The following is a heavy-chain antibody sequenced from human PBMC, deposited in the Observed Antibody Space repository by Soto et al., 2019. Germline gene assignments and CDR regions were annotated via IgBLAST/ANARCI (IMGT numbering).Heavy chain of an antibody. J-gene: IGHJ4*02. CDR3: ARRFGSYAIDQ. D-gene: IGHD6-19*01. Sequence: QMQLQESGPRLVKPSETLSLTCAVSSASISSEQWWTWVRQPPGKGLEWIAEIHHSGSTNNNPSPRGRVARSVDTSKNHSSLNLSSVTAADTAVYYCARRFGSYAIDQWGQGTLVTVSS. CDR2: IHHSGST. CDR1: SASISSEQW. V-gene: IGHV4-4*02.